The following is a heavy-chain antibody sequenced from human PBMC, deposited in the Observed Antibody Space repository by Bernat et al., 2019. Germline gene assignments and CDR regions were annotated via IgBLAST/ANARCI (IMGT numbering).Heavy chain of an antibody. CDR1: GGSISSGSYY. CDR3: AHGAAAPPNFEY. D-gene: IGHD2-15*01. CDR2: IHSSGST. J-gene: IGHJ4*02. V-gene: IGHV4-31*03. Sequence: QMPLQESGPGLVKPSQTLSLTCTVSGGSISSGSYYWSWIRQHPGKGLEWIGYIHSSGSTNYTPSLKSRLTISVDTSKNQFSLKLSSVTAADTAVYYCAHGAAAPPNFEYWGQGTLVTVSS.